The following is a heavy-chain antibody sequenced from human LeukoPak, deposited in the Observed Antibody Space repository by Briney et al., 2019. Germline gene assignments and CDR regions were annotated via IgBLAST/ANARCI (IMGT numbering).Heavy chain of an antibody. V-gene: IGHV1-2*02. CDR1: GYTFTGNY. CDR2: INPKSGGT. J-gene: IGHJ3*02. D-gene: IGHD5-24*01. CDR3: ARDLGGSNTKDAFDM. Sequence: ASVKVSCKASGYTFTGNYIHWVRQAPGQGLEWMGWINPKSGGTRSAQNFQGRVTMTRDTSISTAYMDLSTLKSDDTAVYYCARDLGGSNTKDAFDMWVQGTMVTVSS.